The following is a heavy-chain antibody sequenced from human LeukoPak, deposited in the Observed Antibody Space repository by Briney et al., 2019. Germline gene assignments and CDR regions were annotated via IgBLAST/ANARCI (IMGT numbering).Heavy chain of an antibody. J-gene: IGHJ4*02. CDR3: ARDSTTRGWFGEGLFDY. D-gene: IGHD3-10*01. CDR2: ISYDGSNK. CDR1: GFTFSSYA. V-gene: IGHV3-30*01. Sequence: GGSLRLSCAASGFTFSSYAMHWVRQAPGKGLEWVAVISYDGSNKYYADSVKGRFTISRDNSKNTLYLQMNRLRAEDTAVYYCARDSTTRGWFGEGLFDYWGQGTLVTVSS.